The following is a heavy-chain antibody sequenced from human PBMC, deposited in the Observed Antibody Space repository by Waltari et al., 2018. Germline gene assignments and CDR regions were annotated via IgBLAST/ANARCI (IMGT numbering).Heavy chain of an antibody. J-gene: IGHJ4*02. D-gene: IGHD3-3*01. Sequence: QVQLVESGGGVVQPGRSLRLSCAASGFTFSSFGLHWVRPAPGKGLEWVAVIWYDGSNKYYADSVKGRFTISRDNSKNTLYLQMNSLRAEDTAVYYCARDKNTNRFLLDYWGQGTLVTVSS. CDR2: IWYDGSNK. CDR1: GFTFSSFG. CDR3: ARDKNTNRFLLDY. V-gene: IGHV3-33*01.